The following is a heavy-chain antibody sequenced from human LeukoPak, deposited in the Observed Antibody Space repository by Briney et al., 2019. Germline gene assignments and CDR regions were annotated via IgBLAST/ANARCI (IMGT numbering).Heavy chain of an antibody. D-gene: IGHD3-16*01. Sequence: SETLSLTCTVSGGSISSYYWSWIRQPPAKGLEWIGYIYYSGSTNYNPSLKSRVTISVDTSKNQFSLKLSSVTAADTAVYYCARVGRGEPELDYWGQGTLVTVSS. CDR3: ARVGRGEPELDY. CDR1: GGSISSYY. V-gene: IGHV4-59*01. CDR2: IYYSGST. J-gene: IGHJ4*02.